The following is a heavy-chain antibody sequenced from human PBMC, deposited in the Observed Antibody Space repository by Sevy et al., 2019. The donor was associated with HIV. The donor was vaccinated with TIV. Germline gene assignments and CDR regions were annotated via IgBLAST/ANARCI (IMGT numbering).Heavy chain of an antibody. J-gene: IGHJ6*02. V-gene: IGHV3-21*01. CDR3: ARDTIAARPNYYYYYGMDV. D-gene: IGHD6-6*01. CDR2: ISSSSNYI. CDR1: GFTFSSYS. Sequence: GGSLRLSCVASGFTFSSYSMNWVRQAPGKGLEWVSSISSSSNYIYYADSVKGRFTISRDKARNSRYLQMNSLRAEDTAVYYCARDTIAARPNYYYYYGMDVWGQGTTVTVSS.